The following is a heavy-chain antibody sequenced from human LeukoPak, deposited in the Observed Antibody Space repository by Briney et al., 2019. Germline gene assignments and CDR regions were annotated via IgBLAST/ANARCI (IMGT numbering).Heavy chain of an antibody. CDR1: GGTFSSYA. CDR3: ARETMITFGGVIDLYYYYMDV. CDR2: IIPIFGTA. V-gene: IGHV1-69*06. Sequence: SVKVSCKASGGTFSSYAISWVRQAPGQGLEWMGGIIPIFGTANYAQKFQGRVTITADKSTSTAYMELSSLRSEDTAVYYCARETMITFGGVIDLYYYYMDVWGKGTTVTVSS. D-gene: IGHD3-16*02. J-gene: IGHJ6*03.